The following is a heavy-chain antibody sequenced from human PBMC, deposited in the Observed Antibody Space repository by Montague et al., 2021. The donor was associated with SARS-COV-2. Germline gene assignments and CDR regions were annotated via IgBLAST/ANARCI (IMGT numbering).Heavy chain of an antibody. CDR2: ISTSAYTT. CDR3: TRDYRSVVGDGLDI. CDR1: GFTFSYYD. J-gene: IGHJ3*02. D-gene: IGHD3-16*02. V-gene: IGHV3-48*03. Sequence: SLRLSCAASGFTFSYYDMNWVRQAPRKGPEWISYISTSAYTTSYAGSVKGRFTISRDNGKNSLYLQMNSLRVEDTAVYYCTRDYRSVVGDGLDIWGQGTKVTVSS.